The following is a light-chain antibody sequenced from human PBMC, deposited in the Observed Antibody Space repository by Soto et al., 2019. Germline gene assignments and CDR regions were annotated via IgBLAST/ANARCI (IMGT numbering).Light chain of an antibody. J-gene: IGKJ4*01. Sequence: EIVLTQSPATLSLSPGERATLSCRASQSVSNYLSWYQQKPCQAPRLLIYDASNRATGIPARFSGSGSGTDFTLTINRVAREDSAVYLCQQRRNWPLTFGGGTKVEIK. CDR2: DAS. CDR1: QSVSNY. CDR3: QQRRNWPLT. V-gene: IGKV3-11*01.